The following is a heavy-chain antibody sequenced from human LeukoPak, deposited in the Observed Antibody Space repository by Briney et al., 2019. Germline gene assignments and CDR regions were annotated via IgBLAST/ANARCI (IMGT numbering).Heavy chain of an antibody. V-gene: IGHV3-30*18. D-gene: IGHD2-15*01. CDR1: GFTFSSYG. Sequence: PGRSLRLSCAASGFTFSSYGMQGVRQAPGKGLEGVADISYGGSNKHYADSVKGRFTISRDNSKNTLYLQMNSLRAEDTAVYYCAKDGAGYCSGGSCYPLDYWGQGTLVTVSS. J-gene: IGHJ4*02. CDR2: ISYGGSNK. CDR3: AKDGAGYCSGGSCYPLDY.